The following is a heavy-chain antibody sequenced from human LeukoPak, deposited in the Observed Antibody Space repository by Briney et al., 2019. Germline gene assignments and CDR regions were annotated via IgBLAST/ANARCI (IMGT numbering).Heavy chain of an antibody. CDR2: INPYTGAA. V-gene: IGHV1-2*02. J-gene: IGHJ4*02. CDR1: VYTFTENY. Sequence: ASVKVSCKASVYTFTENYIHWVRQAPGQGLEWMGLINPYTGAANYTQNFQGRVTMTRDTSVSTAYMHLRGLRSDDTAVYYCARGKSGYSPWGQGTPVTVSS. D-gene: IGHD3-22*01. CDR3: ARGKSGYSP.